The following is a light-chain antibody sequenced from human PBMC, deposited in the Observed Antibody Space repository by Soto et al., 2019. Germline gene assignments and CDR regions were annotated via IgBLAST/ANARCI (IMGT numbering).Light chain of an antibody. CDR2: DAS. CDR3: QQRTLWPPLT. V-gene: IGKV3-11*01. Sequence: EIVLTQSPATLSLSPGERATLSCRASQSVNSFLAWYQQKPGQAPRLLIYDASNRATGIPARFSGGGSGTDFTLTISSLEPEDSARYYCQQRTLWPPLTFGGGSKVEIK. CDR1: QSVNSF. J-gene: IGKJ4*01.